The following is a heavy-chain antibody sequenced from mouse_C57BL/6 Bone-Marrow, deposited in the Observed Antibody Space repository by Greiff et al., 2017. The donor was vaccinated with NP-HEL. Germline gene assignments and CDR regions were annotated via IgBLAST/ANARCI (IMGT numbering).Heavy chain of an antibody. Sequence: VQLHQPGAELVRPGTSVKLSCKASGYTFTSYWMHWVKQRPGQGLEWIGVIDPSDSYTNYNQKFKGKATLTVDTSSSTAYMQLSSLTSEDSAVYYCARPSKGYYFDYWGQGTTLTVSS. CDR1: GYTFTSYW. CDR2: IDPSDSYT. V-gene: IGHV1-59*01. D-gene: IGHD2-5*01. J-gene: IGHJ2*01. CDR3: ARPSKGYYFDY.